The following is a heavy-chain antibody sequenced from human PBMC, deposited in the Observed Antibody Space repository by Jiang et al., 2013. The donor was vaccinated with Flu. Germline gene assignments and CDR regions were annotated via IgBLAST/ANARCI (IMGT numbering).Heavy chain of an antibody. CDR2: IYYSGST. D-gene: IGHD1-26*01. Sequence: SGSGLVKPSETLSLTRTVSGGSISSSSYYWGWIRQPPGKGLEWIGSIYYSGSTYYNPSLKSRVTISVDTSKNQFSLKLSSVTAADTAVYYCARGPGSYRNDYWGQGTLVTVSS. J-gene: IGHJ4*02. V-gene: IGHV4-39*01. CDR3: ARGPGSYRNDY. CDR1: GGSISSSSYY.